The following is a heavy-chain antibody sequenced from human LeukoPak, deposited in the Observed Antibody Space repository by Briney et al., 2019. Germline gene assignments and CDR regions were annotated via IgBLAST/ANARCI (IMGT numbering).Heavy chain of an antibody. CDR2: ISSSGSTI. V-gene: IGHV3-11*01. CDR1: GFTFSDYY. D-gene: IGHD3-22*01. Sequence: GGSLRLSCAASGFTFSDYYMSWIRQAPGKGLEWVSYISSSGSTIYYADSVTGRFTISRDNAKNSLYLQMNSLRAEDTAVYYCARDNYYDSSGFDYWGQGTLVTVSS. J-gene: IGHJ4*02. CDR3: ARDNYYDSSGFDY.